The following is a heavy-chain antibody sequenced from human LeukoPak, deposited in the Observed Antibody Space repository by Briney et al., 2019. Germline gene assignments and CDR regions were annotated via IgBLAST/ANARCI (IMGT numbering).Heavy chain of an antibody. V-gene: IGHV1-8*01. CDR3: ARCYDILTGYYTYGMDV. J-gene: IGHJ6*02. D-gene: IGHD3-9*01. Sequence: GASVKVSCKASGYTFTSYDINWVGQATGQGLEWMGWMNPNSGNTGYAQKFQGRVTMTRNTSISTAYMELSSLRSEDTAVYYCARCYDILTGYYTYGMDVWGQGTTVTVSS. CDR1: GYTFTSYD. CDR2: MNPNSGNT.